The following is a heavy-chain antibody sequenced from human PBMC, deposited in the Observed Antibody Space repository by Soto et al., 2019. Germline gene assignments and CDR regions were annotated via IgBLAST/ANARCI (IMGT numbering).Heavy chain of an antibody. J-gene: IGHJ4*02. V-gene: IGHV1-8*01. Sequence: XSVKVSCKASGYTFTSYDINWVRQATGQGLEWMGWMNPNSGNTGYAQKFQGRVTMTRNTSISTAYMELSSLRSEDTAVYYCARGGRRYYDSSGYYHFDYWGQGTLVTVSS. D-gene: IGHD3-22*01. CDR3: ARGGRRYYDSSGYYHFDY. CDR2: MNPNSGNT. CDR1: GYTFTSYD.